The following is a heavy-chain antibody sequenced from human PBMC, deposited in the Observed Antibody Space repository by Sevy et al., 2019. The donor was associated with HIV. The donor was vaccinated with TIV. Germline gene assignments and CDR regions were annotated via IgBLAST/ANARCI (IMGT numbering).Heavy chain of an antibody. CDR2: ISPMNGGT. CDR3: ARAYCSDGSCYEGAY. Sequence: ASVKVSCKASGYTFTGYYIHWVRQAPGQGLEWMGRISPMNGGTDYAQKFQGRVTMTRDTSISAAYLDVTRLRSDDTATYYCARAYCSDGSCYEGAYWGQGTLVTVSS. CDR1: GYTFTGYY. J-gene: IGHJ4*02. V-gene: IGHV1-2*06. D-gene: IGHD2-15*01.